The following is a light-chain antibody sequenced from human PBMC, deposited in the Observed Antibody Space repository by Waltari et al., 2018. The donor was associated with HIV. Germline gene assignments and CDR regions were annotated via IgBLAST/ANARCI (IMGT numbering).Light chain of an antibody. CDR1: SSNVGSDDL. CDR2: EVT. Sequence: QSALTQPASVSGSPGQSITISCTGTSSNVGSDDLVSWYQQHPGEAPKLLIYEVTKRPSGVSNRFSGSKSGNTASLTISGVQAEDEADYYCCSCPRSGIRYVFGTGTKVTVL. CDR3: CSCPRSGIRYV. J-gene: IGLJ1*01. V-gene: IGLV2-23*02.